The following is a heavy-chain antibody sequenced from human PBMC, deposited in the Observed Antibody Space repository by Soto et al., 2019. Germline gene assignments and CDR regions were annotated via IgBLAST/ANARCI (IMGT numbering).Heavy chain of an antibody. CDR1: GFTFSSYA. D-gene: IGHD6-19*01. Sequence: GGSLRLSCAASGFTFSSYAMSWVRQAPGKGLEWVSAISGSGGSTYYPDSVKGRFTISRDNSKNTLYLQMNSLRAEDTAVYYCAKDQVAVAGHPQGVDDYYYYGMDVWGQGTTVTVSS. CDR2: ISGSGGST. V-gene: IGHV3-23*01. J-gene: IGHJ6*02. CDR3: AKDQVAVAGHPQGVDDYYYYGMDV.